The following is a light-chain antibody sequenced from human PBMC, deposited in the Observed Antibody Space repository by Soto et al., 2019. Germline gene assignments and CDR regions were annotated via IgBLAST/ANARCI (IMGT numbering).Light chain of an antibody. J-gene: IGKJ5*01. Sequence: TVMTQSPATLSVSPGERATLSCRASQSVTNNLAWYQQKLGQAPRLLIYEASTRATGIPARFSGSGSGTEFTLTISSLQSEDFAVYYCQQYNNWPLSFGQGTRLEIK. CDR1: QSVTNN. V-gene: IGKV3-15*01. CDR2: EAS. CDR3: QQYNNWPLS.